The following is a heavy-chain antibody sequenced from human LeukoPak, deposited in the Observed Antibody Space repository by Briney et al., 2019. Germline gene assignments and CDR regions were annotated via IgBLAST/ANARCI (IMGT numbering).Heavy chain of an antibody. CDR3: ARVYSGYFDY. CDR2: ISSGGST. D-gene: IGHD2-21*01. J-gene: IGHJ4*02. V-gene: IGHV3-53*01. CDR1: GFTVISNY. Sequence: GGSLRLSCAASGFTVISNYMTWVRQAPGKGLEWVSLISSGGSTYYADSVKGRLTISRDNSKNTLHLQMNSLRAEDTAVYYCARVYSGYFDYWGQGTLVTVSS.